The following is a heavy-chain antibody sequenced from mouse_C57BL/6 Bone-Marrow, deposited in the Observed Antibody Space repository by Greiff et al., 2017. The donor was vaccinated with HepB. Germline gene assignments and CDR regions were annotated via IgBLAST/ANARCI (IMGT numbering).Heavy chain of an antibody. D-gene: IGHD1-1*01. CDR2: IHPNSGST. Sequence: QVQLQQPGAELVKPGASVKLSCKASGYTFTSYWMHWVKQRPGQGLEWIGMIHPNSGSTNYNEKFKSKATLTVDKSSSTAYMQLRSLTSEDSAVYYCARRGHYVSSLYAMDYWGQGTSVTVSS. CDR3: ARRGHYVSSLYAMDY. CDR1: GYTFTSYW. J-gene: IGHJ4*01. V-gene: IGHV1-64*01.